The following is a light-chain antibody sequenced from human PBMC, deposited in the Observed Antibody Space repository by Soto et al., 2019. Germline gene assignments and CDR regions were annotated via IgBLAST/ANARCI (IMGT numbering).Light chain of an antibody. CDR3: QQYFNTPWT. CDR2: WAS. J-gene: IGKJ1*01. V-gene: IGKV4-1*01. CDR1: QSLFYSSNNKDY. Sequence: DIVMTQSPDSLAVSLGERATINCKSSQSLFYSSNNKDYLAWYQQKPGQPPRLLIYWASTRESGVPERFSGSGSGTDFTLTVSSLQAEDVAVYYCQQYFNTPWTFGQGTTVEIK.